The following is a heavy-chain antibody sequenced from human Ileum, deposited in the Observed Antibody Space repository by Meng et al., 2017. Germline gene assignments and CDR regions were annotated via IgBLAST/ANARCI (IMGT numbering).Heavy chain of an antibody. CDR1: GGSVSDGDYY. D-gene: IGHD3-22*01. V-gene: IGHV4-31*03. CDR3: ARVYYDSSGLNWFDS. CDR2: MYSSGNA. Sequence: QAQPQESCPGRGNPSQPLSLTCTVVGGSVSDGDYYWSWVRQHPGKGLECIGHMYSSGNAYYNPSLKSRVSMSVDTSKNQFSVRLSSVTAADTAIYYCARVYYDSSGLNWFDSWGQGTLVTVSS. J-gene: IGHJ5*01.